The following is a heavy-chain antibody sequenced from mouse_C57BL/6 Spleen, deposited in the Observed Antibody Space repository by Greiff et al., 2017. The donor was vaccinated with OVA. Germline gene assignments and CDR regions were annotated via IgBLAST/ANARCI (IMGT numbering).Heavy chain of an antibody. D-gene: IGHD2-14*01. Sequence: QVQLQQSGAELVRPGASVTLSCKASGYTFTDYEMHWVKQTPVHGLEWIGAIDPETGGTAYNQKFKGKAILTADKSSSTAYMELRSLTSEDSAVYYCTGGRYGVYYAMDYWGQGTSVTVSS. J-gene: IGHJ4*01. CDR3: TGGRYGVYYAMDY. CDR1: GYTFTDYE. CDR2: IDPETGGT. V-gene: IGHV1-15*01.